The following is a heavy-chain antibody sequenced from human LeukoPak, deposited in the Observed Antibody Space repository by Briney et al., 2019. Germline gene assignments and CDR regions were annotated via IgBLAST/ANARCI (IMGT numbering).Heavy chain of an antibody. V-gene: IGHV5-51*01. CDR1: GYRFTSYW. CDR2: IYPGDSDT. Sequence: GASLKISCKGSGYRFTSYWIGWVRQMPGKGLEWMGIIYPGDSDTRYRPSFQGQVTISADKSISTAYLQWSSLKASDTAMYYCARTGQLVGFDIWGQGTMVTVSS. D-gene: IGHD6-6*01. J-gene: IGHJ3*02. CDR3: ARTGQLVGFDI.